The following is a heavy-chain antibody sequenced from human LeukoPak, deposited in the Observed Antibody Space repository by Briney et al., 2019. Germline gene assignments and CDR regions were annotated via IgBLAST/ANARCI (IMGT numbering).Heavy chain of an antibody. CDR2: ISGSGGST. CDR3: AKDLPRLPGSLRYFDWLSSYYFDY. D-gene: IGHD3-9*01. CDR1: GFTFSSYA. V-gene: IGHV3-23*01. Sequence: GGSLRLSCAASGFTFSSYAMSWVRQAPGKGLEWVSAISGSGGSTYSADSVKGRFTISRDNSKNTLYLQMNSLRAEDTAVYYCAKDLPRLPGSLRYFDWLSSYYFDYWGQGTLVTVSS. J-gene: IGHJ4*02.